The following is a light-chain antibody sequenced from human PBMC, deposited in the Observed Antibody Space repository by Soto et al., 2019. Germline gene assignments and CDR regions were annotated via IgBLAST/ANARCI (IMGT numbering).Light chain of an antibody. CDR2: DVS. J-gene: IGLJ1*01. CDR3: CSYAGSSTRV. Sequence: QSALTQPRSVSGSPGQSVTISCTGTSSDVGGYNYVSWYQQHPGKAPKLMIYDVSERPSGIPDRFSGSKSGNTASLTISGLQAEDADYYYCCSYAGSSTRVFGTGTKLTVL. CDR1: SSDVGGYNY. V-gene: IGLV2-11*01.